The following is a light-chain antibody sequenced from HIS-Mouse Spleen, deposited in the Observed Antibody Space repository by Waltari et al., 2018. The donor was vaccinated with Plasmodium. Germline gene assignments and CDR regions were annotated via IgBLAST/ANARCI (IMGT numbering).Light chain of an antibody. CDR1: KLGDKY. CDR2: QAS. CDR3: QAWDSSTVV. V-gene: IGLV3-1*01. J-gene: IGLJ2*01. Sequence: SYELTQPPSVSVSPGQTASITCTGHKLGDKYACWYQQTPGQSPVMVIYQASKRPSGIPERFSGSNSGNTATLTISGTQAMDEADYYCQAWDSSTVVFGGGTKLTVL.